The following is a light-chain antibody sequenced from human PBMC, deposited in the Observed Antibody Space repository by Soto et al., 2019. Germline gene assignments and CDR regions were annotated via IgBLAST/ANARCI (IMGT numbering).Light chain of an antibody. Sequence: EIVMTQSPATLSVSPGERATLSCRASQSVSSNLGWYQQKPGQAPRLLIHSASARATGIPARFSGSGSGTKFTLTISSLQSEDFAVYYCQQYNNWPLSFGGGTKVEIK. CDR3: QQYNNWPLS. V-gene: IGKV3-15*01. CDR1: QSVSSN. CDR2: SAS. J-gene: IGKJ4*01.